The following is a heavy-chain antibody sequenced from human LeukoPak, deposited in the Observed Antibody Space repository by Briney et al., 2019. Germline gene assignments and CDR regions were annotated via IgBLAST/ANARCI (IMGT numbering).Heavy chain of an antibody. CDR3: ARQGYERWLTSDYWYFDL. J-gene: IGHJ2*01. Sequence: PSETLSLTCTVSGGSISSSSYYWGWIRQPPGKGLEWIGSIYYSGSTYYNPSLKSRVTISVDTSKNQFSLKLSSVTAADTAVYYCARQGYERWLTSDYWYFDLWGRGTLVTVSS. CDR2: IYYSGST. CDR1: GGSISSSSYY. V-gene: IGHV4-39*01. D-gene: IGHD5-24*01.